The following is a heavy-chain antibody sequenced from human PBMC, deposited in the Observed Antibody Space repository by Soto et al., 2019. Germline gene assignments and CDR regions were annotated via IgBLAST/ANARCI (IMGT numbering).Heavy chain of an antibody. V-gene: IGHV4-59*01. CDR2: IYYSGST. D-gene: IGHD6-19*01. CDR1: GGSISSYY. J-gene: IGHJ4*02. Sequence: QVQLQESGPGLVKPSETLSLTCTVSGGSISSYYWSWIRQPPGKGLEWIGYIYYSGSTNYNPSLKSRVTISVDTSKNQFSLKLSSVTAADTAVYYCARVGKQSSYFDYWGQGTLVTVSS. CDR3: ARVGKQSSYFDY.